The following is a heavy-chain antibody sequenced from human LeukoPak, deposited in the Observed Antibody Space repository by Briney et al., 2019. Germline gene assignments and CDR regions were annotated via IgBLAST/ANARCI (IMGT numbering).Heavy chain of an antibody. CDR2: MNPNSGNT. J-gene: IGHJ1*01. CDR3: AMSSGWYTEYFQH. D-gene: IGHD6-19*01. V-gene: IGHV1-8*01. CDR1: GYTFTSYD. Sequence: GASVKVSCKASGYTFTSYDINWVRQATGQGLEWMGWMNPNSGNTGYAQKFQGRVTMTRNTSISTAYMELSSLRSEDTAVYYCAMSSGWYTEYFQHWGQGTLVTVSS.